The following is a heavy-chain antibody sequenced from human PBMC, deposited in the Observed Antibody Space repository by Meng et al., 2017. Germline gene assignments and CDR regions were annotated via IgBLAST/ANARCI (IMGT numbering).Heavy chain of an antibody. CDR3: ARRGIAARPFYY. V-gene: IGHV4-34*01. Sequence: QVPTQQGGAGLLNPSETLSPPCAVYGGSFSGYYWSWSRPPPGKGLEWIGEINHSGSTNYNPSLKSRVTISVDTSKNQFSLKLSSVTAADTAVYYCARRGIAARPFYYWGQGTLVTVSS. J-gene: IGHJ4*02. D-gene: IGHD6-6*01. CDR1: GGSFSGYY. CDR2: INHSGST.